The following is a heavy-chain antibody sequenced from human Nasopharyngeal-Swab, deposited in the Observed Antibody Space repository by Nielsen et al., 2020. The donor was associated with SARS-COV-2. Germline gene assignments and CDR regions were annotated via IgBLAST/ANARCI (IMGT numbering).Heavy chain of an antibody. V-gene: IGHV3-30*03. CDR1: GFTFSSFG. CDR3: ARAGSQHLLYYFDY. J-gene: IGHJ4*02. Sequence: GESLKISCAASGFTFSSFGMHWVRQAPGKGLEWVAFIAHDASNEYYGDSVKGRFSISRDSSKNTLYLQMNSLRAEDTAVYYCARAGSQHLLYYFDYWGQGTLVTVSS. CDR2: IAHDASNE. D-gene: IGHD6-13*01.